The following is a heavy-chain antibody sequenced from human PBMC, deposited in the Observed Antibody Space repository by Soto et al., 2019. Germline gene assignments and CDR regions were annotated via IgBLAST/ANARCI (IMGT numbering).Heavy chain of an antibody. CDR1: GLTFSSYA. Sequence: EVQLLESGGGLIQPGGSLRLSCAASGLTFSSYAMTWVRQAPGKGLEWVAGISGSGNTKYHADSVKGRFTISRDNSKNTLCLQKNSLRAEDTALYYCAKNDFGDYYYYMDVWGKGATVTVSS. CDR2: ISGSGNTK. J-gene: IGHJ6*03. V-gene: IGHV3-23*01. CDR3: AKNDFGDYYYYMDV. D-gene: IGHD4-17*01.